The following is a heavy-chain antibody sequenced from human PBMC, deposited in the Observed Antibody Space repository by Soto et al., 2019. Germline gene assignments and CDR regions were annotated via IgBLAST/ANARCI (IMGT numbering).Heavy chain of an antibody. Sequence: QVHLQESGPGQVRPSQTLSLSCSVSGGSISRGAYFWTWIRQFPGKGLEWIAYISYTGATHYNPSLKSRVTILADTSKNQFSLKLNSVTSADTAVYYCARGGPVSVSPAWQLLGYFDYWGQGTLVTVSS. CDR2: ISYTGAT. CDR1: GGSISRGAYF. D-gene: IGHD2-15*01. J-gene: IGHJ4*02. V-gene: IGHV4-31*03. CDR3: ARGGPVSVSPAWQLLGYFDY.